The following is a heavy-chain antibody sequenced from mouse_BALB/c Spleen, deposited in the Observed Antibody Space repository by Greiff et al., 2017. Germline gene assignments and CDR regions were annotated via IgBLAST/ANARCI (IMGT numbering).Heavy chain of an antibody. Sequence: EVKLMESGGGLVQPGGSMKLSCVASGFTFSSYWMSWVRQSPEKGLEWVAEIRLKSDNYATHYAESVKGKFTISRDDSKSRLYLQMNSLRAEDTGIYYCTTTVVATDYWGQGTSVTVSS. CDR2: IRLKSDNYAT. CDR3: TTTVVATDY. D-gene: IGHD1-1*01. J-gene: IGHJ4*01. V-gene: IGHV6-6*02. CDR1: GFTFSSYW.